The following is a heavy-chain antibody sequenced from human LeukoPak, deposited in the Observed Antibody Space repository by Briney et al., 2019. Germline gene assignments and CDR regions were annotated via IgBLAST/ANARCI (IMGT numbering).Heavy chain of an antibody. CDR3: AREKKWNGGYDSWFDP. CDR1: GYTFTGSY. V-gene: IGHV1-2*02. Sequence: ASVKVSCKASGYTFTGSYMHWVRQAPGQGLEWMGWINPNSGVSNYVQKFRDRVTMTRDTSINTAYMELSRLRSDDTAVYYCAREKKWNGGYDSWFDPWGQGTLVTVSS. J-gene: IGHJ5*02. D-gene: IGHD5-12*01. CDR2: INPNSGVS.